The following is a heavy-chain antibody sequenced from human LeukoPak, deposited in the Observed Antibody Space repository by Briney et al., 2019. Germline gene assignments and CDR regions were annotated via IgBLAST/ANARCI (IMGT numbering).Heavy chain of an antibody. CDR2: IYYSGST. D-gene: IGHD3-22*01. CDR3: ARDRRDYYDSSGYFDY. J-gene: IGHJ4*02. V-gene: IGHV4-59*01. Sequence: SDTLSLTCTVSGGSISSYYWSWIRQPPGKGLEWIGYIYYSGSTNYNPSLKSRVTISVDTSKNQFSLKLSSVTAADTAMYYCARDRRDYYDSSGYFDYWGQGTLVTVSS. CDR1: GGSISSYY.